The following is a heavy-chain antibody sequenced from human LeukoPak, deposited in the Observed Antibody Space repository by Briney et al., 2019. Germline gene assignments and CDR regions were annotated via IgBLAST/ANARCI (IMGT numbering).Heavy chain of an antibody. J-gene: IGHJ4*02. CDR2: IHYSGST. Sequence: SQTLSLTCTVYGGSISSGDYYWSWIRQPPGTGLEWVGYIHYSGSTHYSPSLKSRVTISEDTSKNQFYLKLSSVTAADTAVYYCARVDVSGIVGYWGQGTLVTVSS. D-gene: IGHD3-10*01. CDR1: GGSISSGDYY. V-gene: IGHV4-30-4*01. CDR3: ARVDVSGIVGY.